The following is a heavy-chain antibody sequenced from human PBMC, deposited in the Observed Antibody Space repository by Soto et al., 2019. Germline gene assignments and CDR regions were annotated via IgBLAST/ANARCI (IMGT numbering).Heavy chain of an antibody. CDR3: ARTYYYDIKDY. CDR1: GGSLSGYY. D-gene: IGHD3-22*01. V-gene: IGHV4-34*01. J-gene: IGHJ4*02. CDR2: INHGGST. Sequence: PSETLSLTCAVYGGSLSGYYWSWIRQPPGKGLEWIGEINHGGSTNYNPSLKSRVTMSVDTSKNQFSLRLSSVTAADTAVYYCARTYYYDIKDYWGQGTLVTVSS.